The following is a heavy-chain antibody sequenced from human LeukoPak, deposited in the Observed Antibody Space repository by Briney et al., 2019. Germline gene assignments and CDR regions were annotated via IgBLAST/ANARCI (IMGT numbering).Heavy chain of an antibody. D-gene: IGHD2-8*01. CDR1: GYNFISYY. Sequence: GASVKVSCKASGYNFISYYMHWVRQAPGQGLEWMGIINPSGGSTSYAQKFQDRVTMTRDPSTSTVYMELSSLKSEDTAVYYCAREDVVLVDAVRYYYYGMDLWGQGTTVTVSS. J-gene: IGHJ6*02. CDR2: INPSGGST. V-gene: IGHV1-46*01. CDR3: AREDVVLVDAVRYYYYGMDL.